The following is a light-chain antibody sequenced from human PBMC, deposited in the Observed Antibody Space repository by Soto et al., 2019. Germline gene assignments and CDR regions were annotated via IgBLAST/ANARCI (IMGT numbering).Light chain of an antibody. CDR2: EGS. Sequence: QPASVSGSPGQSITISCTGTSSDVGSYNLVSWYQQHPGKAPKLMIYEGSKRPSGVSNRFSGSKSGNTASLTISGLQAEDEADYYCCSYAGSSTSWVFGGGTKLTVL. V-gene: IGLV2-23*01. J-gene: IGLJ3*02. CDR3: CSYAGSSTSWV. CDR1: SSDVGSYNL.